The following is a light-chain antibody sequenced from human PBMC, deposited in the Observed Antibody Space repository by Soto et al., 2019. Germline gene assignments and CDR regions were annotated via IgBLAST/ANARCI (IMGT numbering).Light chain of an antibody. J-gene: IGKJ1*01. CDR3: QQRSNWWT. CDR1: QSVSSY. V-gene: IGKV3-11*01. Sequence: EIVLTQSPATLSLSPGERATLSRRASQSVSSYLAWYQQKPGQAPRLLIYDASNRATGIPARFSGSGSGTDFTLTISSLEPEDFAVYYCQQRSNWWTFGQGTKVEIK. CDR2: DAS.